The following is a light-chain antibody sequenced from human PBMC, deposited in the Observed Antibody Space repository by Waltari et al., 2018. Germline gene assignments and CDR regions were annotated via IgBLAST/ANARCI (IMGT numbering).Light chain of an antibody. V-gene: IGLV2-11*01. CDR2: DVS. CDR1: SSDVGCYTY. CDR3: CSYAGSVV. Sequence: QSALTQPRSVSGSPGQSVTISCTGTSSDVGCYTYVSWYQQHPGKAPKLMIYDVSKRPSGVHVRFSGSKSGTTASLAISGIQAEDEADYYCCSYAGSVVFGGGTKLTVL. J-gene: IGLJ2*01.